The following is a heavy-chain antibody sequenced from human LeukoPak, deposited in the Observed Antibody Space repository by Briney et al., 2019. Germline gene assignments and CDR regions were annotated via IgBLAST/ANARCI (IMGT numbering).Heavy chain of an antibody. Sequence: PGGSLRLSCAASGFTFSSYAMHWVRQAPGKGLEWVAVISYDGSNKYYADSVKGRFTIPRDNSKNTLYLQMNSLRDEDTAVYYWSENCPTIFGGGAFDIWGQGTMVTVSS. V-gene: IGHV3-30-3*01. D-gene: IGHD3-3*01. CDR2: ISYDGSNK. CDR3: SENCPTIFGGGAFDI. J-gene: IGHJ3*02. CDR1: GFTFSSYA.